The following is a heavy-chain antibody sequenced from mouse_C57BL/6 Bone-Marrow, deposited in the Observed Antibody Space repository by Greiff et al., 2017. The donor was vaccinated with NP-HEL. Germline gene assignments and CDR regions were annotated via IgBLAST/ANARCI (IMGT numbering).Heavy chain of an antibody. D-gene: IGHD4-1*01. V-gene: IGHV1-52*01. CDR2: IDPSDSET. J-gene: IGHJ2*01. Sequence: QVQLQQPGAELVRPGSSVKLSCKASGYTFTSYWMHWVKQRPIQGLEWIGNIDPSDSETHYNQKFKDKATLTVDKSSSTAYLQRSSLTSEDSAVYYSARMGHWDGNYWGQGTTLTVSS. CDR3: ARMGHWDGNY. CDR1: GYTFTSYW.